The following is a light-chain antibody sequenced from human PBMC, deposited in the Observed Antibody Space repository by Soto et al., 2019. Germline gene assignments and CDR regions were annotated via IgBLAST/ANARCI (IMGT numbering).Light chain of an antibody. J-gene: IGLJ2*01. V-gene: IGLV2-8*01. CDR2: EVN. CDR1: SSDVGGYNY. CDR3: SSYGGSNNLV. Sequence: QSALTQPPSASGSPGQSVTISCTGASSDVGGYNYVSWYQQHPGKAPKLMIYEVNKRPSWVPDRFSGSKFGNTASLTVSGLQGEDEADYYCSSYGGSNNLVFGGGTKVTVL.